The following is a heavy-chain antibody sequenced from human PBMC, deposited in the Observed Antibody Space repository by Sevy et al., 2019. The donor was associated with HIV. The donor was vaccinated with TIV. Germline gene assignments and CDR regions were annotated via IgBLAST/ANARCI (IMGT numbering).Heavy chain of an antibody. CDR3: AGARYDSSGSFDALDI. Sequence: GGSLRLSCTTSGFTFTSYAMNWVRQAPGKGLEWVSTIFRNFRGVDVTYDADSVKGRFTISRDSSRNTLYLQMNSLRAEATAAYYCAGARYDSSGSFDALDIWGQGTMVTVSS. CDR2: IFRNFRGVDVT. J-gene: IGHJ3*02. CDR1: GFTFTSYA. V-gene: IGHV3-23*01. D-gene: IGHD3-22*01.